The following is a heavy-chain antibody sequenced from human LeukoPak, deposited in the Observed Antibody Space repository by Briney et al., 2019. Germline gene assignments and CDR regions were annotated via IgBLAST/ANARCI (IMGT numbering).Heavy chain of an antibody. J-gene: IGHJ5*02. CDR2: ISSSGSTI. Sequence: GGSLRLSCAASGFTFSDYYMSWIRQAPGKELEWVSYISSSGSTIYYADSVKGRFTISRDNAKNSLYLQMNSLRAEDTAVYYCARARGPGKLLFDPWGQGTLVTVSS. CDR3: ARARGPGKLLFDP. V-gene: IGHV3-11*01. D-gene: IGHD3-10*01. CDR1: GFTFSDYY.